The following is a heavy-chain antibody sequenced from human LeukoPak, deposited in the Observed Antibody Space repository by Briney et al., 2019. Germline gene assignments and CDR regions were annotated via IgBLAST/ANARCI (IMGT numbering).Heavy chain of an antibody. V-gene: IGHV3-21*01. CDR2: ISSSSYI. CDR1: GFTFSSYS. Sequence: GGSLRLSCAASGFTFSSYSVNWVRQAPGKGLEWVSSISSSSYIYYADSVKGRFTISRDNAKNSLYLQMNSLRAEDTAVYYCARDMEGQWPSDAFDIWGQGTMVTVSS. J-gene: IGHJ3*02. D-gene: IGHD6-19*01. CDR3: ARDMEGQWPSDAFDI.